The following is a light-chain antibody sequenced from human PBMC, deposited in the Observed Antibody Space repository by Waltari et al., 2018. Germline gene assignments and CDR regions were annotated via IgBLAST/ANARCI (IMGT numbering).Light chain of an antibody. CDR2: DAS. J-gene: IGKJ1*01. V-gene: IGKV1-39*01. Sequence: DIQMTQSPSSLSASVGDRVTITCRASQSIRSYLNWYQQKPGKAPKPLIYDASNLQSGVPSRFSGSGSGTDFTLTISCLQSEDFATYYCQQYYSYPRTFGQGTKVEIK. CDR3: QQYYSYPRT. CDR1: QSIRSY.